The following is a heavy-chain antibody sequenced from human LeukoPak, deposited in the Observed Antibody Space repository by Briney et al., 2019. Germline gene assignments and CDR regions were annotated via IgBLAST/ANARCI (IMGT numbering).Heavy chain of an antibody. CDR2: IGGSESIV. CDR3: AREMVAGTFDS. V-gene: IGHV3-11*01. D-gene: IGHD1-7*01. CDR1: GFSVNDYY. Sequence: GGSLRLSCVVSGFSVNDYYMSWIRRAPGKGLEWISDIGGSESIVSYGGSVRGRFTVSRDFAMNSLFLQLNSLSADDTAVYYRAREMVAGTFDSWGQGTLVTVSS. J-gene: IGHJ4*02.